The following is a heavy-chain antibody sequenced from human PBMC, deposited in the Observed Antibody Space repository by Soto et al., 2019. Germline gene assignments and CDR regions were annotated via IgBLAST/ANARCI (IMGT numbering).Heavy chain of an antibody. CDR2: INAGNGNT. CDR3: ARDSRYGENYFDY. V-gene: IGHV1-3*01. Sequence: ASVKVSCKASGYTFTSYAMHWVRQAPGQRLEWMGWINAGNGNTKYSRKFQGRVTITRDTSASTAYMELSSLRSEDTAVYYCARDSRYGENYFDYWGQGTLVTVSS. D-gene: IGHD3-10*01. J-gene: IGHJ4*02. CDR1: GYTFTSYA.